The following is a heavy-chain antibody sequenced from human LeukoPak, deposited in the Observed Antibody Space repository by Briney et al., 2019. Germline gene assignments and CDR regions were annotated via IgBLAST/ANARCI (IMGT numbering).Heavy chain of an antibody. CDR1: GFTFDDYA. J-gene: IGHJ6*02. CDR3: AKDGRSGYYYPYYYYGMDV. D-gene: IGHD3-22*01. V-gene: IGHV3-43*02. CDR2: ISGDGGST. Sequence: GGSLRLSCAASGFTFDDYAMHWVRQAPGKGLEWVSLISGDGGSTYYADSVKGRFTISRDNSKNSLYLQMNSLSTEDTALYYCAKDGRSGYYYPYYYYGMDVWGQGTTVTVSS.